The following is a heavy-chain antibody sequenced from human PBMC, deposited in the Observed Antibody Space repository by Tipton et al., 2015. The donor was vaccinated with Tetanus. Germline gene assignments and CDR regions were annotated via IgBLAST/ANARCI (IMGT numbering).Heavy chain of an antibody. CDR1: GGSISSGGYY. Sequence: LRLSCTVSGGSISSGGYYWSWIRQHPGKGLEWIGDIYNSGSTYYNPSLKSRVTMLVDTTKNQFSLKLKSVTAADTAVYYCARDQARGARGWNYFDYWGQGSLVTVSS. J-gene: IGHJ4*02. V-gene: IGHV4-31*02. CDR3: ARDQARGARGWNYFDY. D-gene: IGHD1-26*01. CDR2: IYNSGST.